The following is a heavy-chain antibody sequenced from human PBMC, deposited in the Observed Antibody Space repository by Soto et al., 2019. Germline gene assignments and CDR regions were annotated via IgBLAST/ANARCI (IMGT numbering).Heavy chain of an antibody. V-gene: IGHV1-2*02. J-gene: IGHJ3*02. CDR3: AREPMARAAHGFDI. Sequence: QVQLVQSGAEVKKPGASVKVSCKASGYTFTGHYMHWVRQAPGQGLEWMGWINPNSVGTNYAQKFQGRVTMTRDTSISTAYMELSRLRSDDTAVYYCAREPMARAAHGFDIWGQGTMVTVSS. D-gene: IGHD3-10*01. CDR1: GYTFTGHY. CDR2: INPNSVGT.